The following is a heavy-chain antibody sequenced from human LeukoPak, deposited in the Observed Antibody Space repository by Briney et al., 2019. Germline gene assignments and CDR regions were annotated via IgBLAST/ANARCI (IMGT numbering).Heavy chain of an antibody. V-gene: IGHV3-7*01. J-gene: IGHJ6*03. Sequence: PGGALRLSCAASGFTFSSYWMSWVGQAPGKGMEWVANIKQDGSEKYYVDSVKGRFTISRDNAKNSLYLQMNSLRAEDTAVYYCARVHYYYYYTDVWGQGTTVTVSS. CDR3: ARVHYYYYYTDV. CDR2: IKQDGSEK. CDR1: GFTFSSYW.